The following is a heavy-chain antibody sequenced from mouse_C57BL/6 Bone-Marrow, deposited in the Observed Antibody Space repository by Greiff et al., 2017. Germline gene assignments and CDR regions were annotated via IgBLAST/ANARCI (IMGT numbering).Heavy chain of an antibody. Sequence: QVQLQQSGPELVKPGASVKLSCKASGYTFTSYDINWVKPRPGQGLEWIGWLYPRDGSTKYNEKFTGKATLTVDPSSSPAYMELHSLTSEDSAVYFCARLEFDGSSGDWYFDVWGTGTTVTGSS. D-gene: IGHD1-1*01. CDR1: GYTFTSYD. CDR2: LYPRDGST. V-gene: IGHV1-85*01. J-gene: IGHJ1*03. CDR3: ARLEFDGSSGDWYFDV.